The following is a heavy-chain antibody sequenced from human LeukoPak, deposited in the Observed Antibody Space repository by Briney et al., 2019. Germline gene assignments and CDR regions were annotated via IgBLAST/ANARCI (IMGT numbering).Heavy chain of an antibody. CDR3: AREVSGSYGDY. J-gene: IGHJ4*02. D-gene: IGHD1-26*01. Sequence: QAGGSLRLSCAASGFTFSSYAMHWVRQAPGKGLEWVAVISYDGSNKYYADSVKGRFTISRDNAKNSLYLQMNSLRAEDTAVYYCAREVSGSYGDYWGQGTLVTVSS. CDR2: ISYDGSNK. V-gene: IGHV3-30-3*01. CDR1: GFTFSSYA.